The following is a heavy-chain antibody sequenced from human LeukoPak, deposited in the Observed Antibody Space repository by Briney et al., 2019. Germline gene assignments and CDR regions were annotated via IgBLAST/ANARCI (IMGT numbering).Heavy chain of an antibody. J-gene: IGHJ4*02. Sequence: GASVKVSCKASGYTFTGYYMHWVRPAPGQGLEWMGWINPNSGGTNYAQRFQGRVTMTRDTSISTAYMELSRLRSDDTAVYYCAREDGYNYNYWGQGTLVTVSS. D-gene: IGHD5-24*01. CDR1: GYTFTGYY. CDR3: AREDGYNYNY. CDR2: INPNSGGT. V-gene: IGHV1-2*02.